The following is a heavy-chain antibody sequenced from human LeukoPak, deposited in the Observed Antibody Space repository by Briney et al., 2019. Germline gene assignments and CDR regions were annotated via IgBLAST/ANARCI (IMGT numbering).Heavy chain of an antibody. Sequence: PSETLSLTCTVSGASISGYYWSWIRQSPGKGLEWIGYIYYSGYTNYNPSLKSRVSISVDTSKNQFSLKLSSVTAADTAVYYCARDFRGSYPLYYFDYWGQGTLVTVSS. V-gene: IGHV4-59*12. D-gene: IGHD1-26*01. CDR3: ARDFRGSYPLYYFDY. J-gene: IGHJ4*02. CDR1: GASISGYY. CDR2: IYYSGYT.